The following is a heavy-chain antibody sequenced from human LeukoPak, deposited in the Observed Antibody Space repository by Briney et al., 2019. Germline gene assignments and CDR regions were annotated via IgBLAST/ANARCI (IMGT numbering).Heavy chain of an antibody. Sequence: GGSLRLSCAASGFNFNDYAMKWVRQAPGKGLEWVSISGSGGDTYYADSVKGRFTISRDNSKNTLYLQMNSLRAEDTAVYYCAKARGATYGTYYFDYWGQGTLVTVSS. CDR3: AKARGATYGTYYFDY. V-gene: IGHV3-23*01. J-gene: IGHJ4*02. CDR1: GFNFNDYA. D-gene: IGHD4/OR15-4a*01. CDR2: ISGSGGDT.